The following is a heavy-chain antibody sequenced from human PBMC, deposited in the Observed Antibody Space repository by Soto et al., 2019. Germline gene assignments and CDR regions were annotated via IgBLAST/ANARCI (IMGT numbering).Heavy chain of an antibody. CDR2: IDEYGNTI. D-gene: IGHD3-16*01. J-gene: IGHJ4*02. CDR3: TRDIGGRWAY. Sequence: GGSLRLSCAASGFTFSSYWMHWVRQVPGKGLLWVSRIDEYGNTIDYADSVRGRFTISRDNARNTLYLEMNSLRAEDTALYYCTRDIGGRWAYWGPGTLVTVSS. CDR1: GFTFSSYW. V-gene: IGHV3-74*01.